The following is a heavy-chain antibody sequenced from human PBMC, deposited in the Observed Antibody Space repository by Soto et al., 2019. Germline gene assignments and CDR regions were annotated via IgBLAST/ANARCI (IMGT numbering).Heavy chain of an antibody. Sequence: GGSLRLSCAASGFTFSDYYMSWIRQAPGKGLEWVSYISTMSYTDYADSVKGRFTISRDNAKNSLYLQMNSLRADDTAVYYCARGNSPVNVYWGQGTLVTVSS. CDR1: GFTFSDYY. D-gene: IGHD3-16*02. CDR3: ARGNSPVNVY. CDR2: ISTMSYT. J-gene: IGHJ4*02. V-gene: IGHV3-11*06.